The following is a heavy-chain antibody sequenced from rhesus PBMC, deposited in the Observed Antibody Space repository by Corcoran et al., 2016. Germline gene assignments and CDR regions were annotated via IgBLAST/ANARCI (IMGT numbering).Heavy chain of an antibody. Sequence: QVQLQVSGPGLVTPSETLSLTCAVSGGSLSSSWWTWIRQSPGKGLEWIGEIDGYSGLINLNPSLKSRLTISKDASKNQFSLNLSSMSAADTAVYYCVRSSGLSGSYYGFDSWGQGVVVTVSS. CDR1: GGSLSSSW. J-gene: IGHJ6*01. CDR3: VRSSGLSGSYYGFDS. D-gene: IGHD2-21*01. CDR2: IDGYSGLI. V-gene: IGHV4-80*01.